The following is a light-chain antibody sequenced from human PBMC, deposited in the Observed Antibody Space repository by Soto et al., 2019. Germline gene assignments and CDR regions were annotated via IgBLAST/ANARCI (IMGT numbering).Light chain of an antibody. V-gene: IGLV1-40*01. J-gene: IGLJ2*01. CDR3: QSSDSSLSGVV. CDR1: SSNIGAGYD. Sequence: QSVLTQPPSVSGAPGQRVTISCTGSSSNIGAGYDVHWYQQLPGTAPKLLIYGNSNRPSGVPDRFSGSKSGTSASLAITGLQADDEADDYCQSSDSSLSGVVFGGGTKLTVL. CDR2: GNS.